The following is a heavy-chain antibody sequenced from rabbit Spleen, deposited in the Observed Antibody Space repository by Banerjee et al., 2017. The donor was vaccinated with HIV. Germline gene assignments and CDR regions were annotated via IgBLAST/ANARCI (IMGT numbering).Heavy chain of an antibody. CDR3: VRGASSSGYYSL. CDR2: IDPVFGIA. D-gene: IGHD1-1*01. J-gene: IGHJ3*01. Sequence: LEESGGGLVQPGGSLKLSCKASGFTLSSYYMNWVRQAPGKGLEWIGYIDPVFGIAVYANWVNGRFTISSHNAQNTLYLQLNSLTAADTATYFCVRGASSSGYYSLWGQGTLVTVS. V-gene: IGHV1S7*01. CDR1: GFTLSSYY.